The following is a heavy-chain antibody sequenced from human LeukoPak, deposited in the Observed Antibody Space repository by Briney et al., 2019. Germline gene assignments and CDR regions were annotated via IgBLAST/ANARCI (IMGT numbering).Heavy chain of an antibody. Sequence: GGSLRLSCAASGFTFSAYWMHWVRQAPGKGLVWVSRLNTDGRDTRYADSVRGRFTISRDNAKNTLYLQMNSLRAEDTAVYYCARSEAVAWSFDLWGRGTLVTVSS. CDR1: GFTFSAYW. J-gene: IGHJ2*01. D-gene: IGHD6-19*01. CDR3: ARSEAVAWSFDL. V-gene: IGHV3-74*01. CDR2: LNTDGRDT.